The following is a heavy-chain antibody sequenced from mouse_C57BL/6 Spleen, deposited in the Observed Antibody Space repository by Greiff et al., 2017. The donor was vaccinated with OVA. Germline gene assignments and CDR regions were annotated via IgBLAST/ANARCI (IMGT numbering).Heavy chain of an antibody. Sequence: QVQLQQPGAELVKPGASVKLSCKASGYTFTSYWMQWVKQRPGQGLEWIGEIDPSDSYTNYNQKFKGKATLTVDTSSSTAYMQLSSLTSEDSAVYYCARRGGNYEGYWGQGTTLTVSS. CDR1: GYTFTSYW. CDR2: IDPSDSYT. V-gene: IGHV1-50*01. J-gene: IGHJ2*01. CDR3: ARRGGNYEGY. D-gene: IGHD2-1*01.